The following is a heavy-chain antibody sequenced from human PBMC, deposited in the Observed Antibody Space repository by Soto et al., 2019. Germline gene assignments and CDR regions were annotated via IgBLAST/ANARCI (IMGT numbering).Heavy chain of an antibody. V-gene: IGHV3-7*05. CDR1: GFTFSSYW. CDR2: IKQDGSEK. J-gene: IGHJ6*02. D-gene: IGHD2-2*01. CDR3: AIDGTDQLLFSAEGFMGV. Sequence: EVQLVESGGGLVQPGGSLRLSCAASGFTFSSYWMSWVRQAPGKGLEWVANIKQDGSEKYYVDSVKGRFTISRDNAKNSLYLQMNSLRAEDTAVYYCAIDGTDQLLFSAEGFMGVWGQGTTVTVSS.